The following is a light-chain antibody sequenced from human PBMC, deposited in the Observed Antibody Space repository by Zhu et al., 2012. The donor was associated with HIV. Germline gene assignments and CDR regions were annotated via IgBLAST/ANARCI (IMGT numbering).Light chain of an antibody. V-gene: IGKV3-20*01. Sequence: EIVLTQSPGTLSLSPGERATLSCRASQTVSRNYLAWYQQKPGQAPRLLIYGTSTRAIGIPDRFSGSGSGTDFSLTITSLEPEDFAVYYCHQYGSSPLTFG. CDR2: GTS. CDR3: HQYGSSPLT. CDR1: QTVSRNY. J-gene: IGKJ5*01.